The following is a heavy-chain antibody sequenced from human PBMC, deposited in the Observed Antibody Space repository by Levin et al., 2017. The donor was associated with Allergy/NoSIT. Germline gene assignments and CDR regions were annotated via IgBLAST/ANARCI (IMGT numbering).Heavy chain of an antibody. Sequence: GESLKISCAASGFTFSSYAMSWVRQAPGKGLEWVSVITYSGSNTYYADSVKGRFTISRDNSMNTLYLQMNSLRAEDTALYYCATHPPNWNDGIDFWGQGTLVTVSS. D-gene: IGHD1-1*01. CDR3: ATHPPNWNDGIDF. CDR1: GFTFSSYA. J-gene: IGHJ4*02. V-gene: IGHV3-23*01. CDR2: ITYSGSNT.